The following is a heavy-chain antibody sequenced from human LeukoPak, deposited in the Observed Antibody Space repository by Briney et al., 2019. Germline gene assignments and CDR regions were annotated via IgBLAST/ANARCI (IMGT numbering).Heavy chain of an antibody. J-gene: IGHJ2*01. CDR3: ARDLEQCFDL. D-gene: IGHD6-19*01. V-gene: IGHV3-66*01. Sequence: GGSLRLSCAASGFTVSSNYMSWVRQAPGKGLEWVSIIHSGGSTYYADSVKGRFTISRDNSMNTLYLQMNSLRAEDTAVYYCARDLEQCFDLWGRGTLVTVSS. CDR2: IHSGGST. CDR1: GFTVSSNY.